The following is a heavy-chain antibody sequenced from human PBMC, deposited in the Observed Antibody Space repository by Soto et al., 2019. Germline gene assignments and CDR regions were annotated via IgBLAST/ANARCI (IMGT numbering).Heavy chain of an antibody. D-gene: IGHD2-15*01. CDR3: AHSACSGGTCYLFDH. CDR2: IYWDGIE. J-gene: IGHJ4*02. Sequence: QITLKESGPTLGKPTQTLTLTCTVSGFALTTSGVGVGWIRQPPGKAPEWLALIYWDGIELYSPSLRSRLTITMDTSKNQVVLTMTTMDPVDTATYYCAHSACSGGTCYLFDHWGQGTPVIVSS. V-gene: IGHV2-5*02. CDR1: GFALTTSGVG.